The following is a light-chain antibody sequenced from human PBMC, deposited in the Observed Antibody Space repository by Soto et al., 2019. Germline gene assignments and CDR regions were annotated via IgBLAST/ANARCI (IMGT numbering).Light chain of an antibody. CDR1: QDISNH. J-gene: IGKJ5*01. Sequence: DIQMTQSPSSLSASVGDRVTITCQASQDISNHLNWYQQKPGKAPRLLIYDASNLETGVPSRFSGSGSGTDFTVTISSRQPEDIATYYCQQYDSFPITFGQGTRLEIK. V-gene: IGKV1-33*01. CDR2: DAS. CDR3: QQYDSFPIT.